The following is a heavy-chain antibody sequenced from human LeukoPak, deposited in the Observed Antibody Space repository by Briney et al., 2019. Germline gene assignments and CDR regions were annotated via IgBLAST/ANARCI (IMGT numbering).Heavy chain of an antibody. Sequence: SETLSLTCTVSGGSISSYYWSWIRQPPGKGLEWIGYIYYSGSTNYNPSLKSRVTISVDTSKNQFSLELSSVTAADTAVYYCARDHDYGGNDYWGQGTLVTVSS. CDR3: ARDHDYGGNDY. D-gene: IGHD4-23*01. V-gene: IGHV4-59*01. J-gene: IGHJ4*02. CDR2: IYYSGST. CDR1: GGSISSYY.